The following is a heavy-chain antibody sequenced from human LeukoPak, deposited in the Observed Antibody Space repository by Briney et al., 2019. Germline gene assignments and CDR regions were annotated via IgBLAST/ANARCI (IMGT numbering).Heavy chain of an antibody. D-gene: IGHD6-19*01. J-gene: IGHJ4*02. CDR3: AIDRYSSGWLYYFDY. V-gene: IGHV3-30*03. CDR2: ISYDGSNK. CDR1: GFTFSSYG. Sequence: GGSLRLSCAASGFTFSSYGMHWVRQAPGRGLEWVAVISYDGSNKYYADSVKDRFTISRDNSKNTLYLQLNSLRAEDTAVYYCAIDRYSSGWLYYFDYRGQGTLVTVSS.